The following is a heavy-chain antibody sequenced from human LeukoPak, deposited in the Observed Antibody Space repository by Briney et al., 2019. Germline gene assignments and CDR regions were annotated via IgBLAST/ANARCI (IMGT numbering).Heavy chain of an antibody. V-gene: IGHV3-30*02. J-gene: IGHJ4*02. D-gene: IGHD4-23*01. CDR2: IRYDGSNK. CDR1: GFTFSSYG. CDR3: AKVGAGNYGGNPGLDY. Sequence: GGSLRLSCAASGFTFSSYGMHWFRQAPGKGLEWVAFIRYDGSNKYYADSVKGRFTISKDNSKNTLYLQMNSLRAEDTAVYYCAKVGAGNYGGNPGLDYWGQGTLVTVSS.